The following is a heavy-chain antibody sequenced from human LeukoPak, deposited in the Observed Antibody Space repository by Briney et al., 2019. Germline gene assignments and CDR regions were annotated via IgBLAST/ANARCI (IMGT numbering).Heavy chain of an antibody. V-gene: IGHV3-21*01. CDR3: ARETDSSSPYYYYMDV. D-gene: IGHD6-6*01. CDR1: GFTFSSYS. J-gene: IGHJ6*03. CDR2: ISSSSSYI. Sequence: GGSLRLSCAASGFTFSSYSMNWVRQAPGKGLEWVSSISSSSSYIYYADSVKGRFNISRDNAKNSLYLQMNSLRAEDTAVYYCARETDSSSPYYYYMDVWGKGTTVTVS.